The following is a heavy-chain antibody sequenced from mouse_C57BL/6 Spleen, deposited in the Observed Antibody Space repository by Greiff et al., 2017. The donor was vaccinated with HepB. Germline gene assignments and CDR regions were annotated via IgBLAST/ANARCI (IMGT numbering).Heavy chain of an antibody. J-gene: IGHJ4*01. CDR3: ARALLYYAMDY. CDR1: GFTFSDYY. V-gene: IGHV5-16*01. D-gene: IGHD1-1*01. Sequence: EVKLMESEGGLVQPGRSMKLSCTASGFTFSDYYMAWVRQVPEKGLEWVANINYDGSSTYYLDSLKSRFIISRDNAKNILYLQMSSLKSEYTATYYCARALLYYAMDYWGQGTSVTVSS. CDR2: INYDGSST.